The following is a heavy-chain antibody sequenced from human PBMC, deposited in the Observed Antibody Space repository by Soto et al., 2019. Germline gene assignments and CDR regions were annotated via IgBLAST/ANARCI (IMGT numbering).Heavy chain of an antibody. CDR1: GDSVSSNSAA. CDR3: ARDSGAGGAAATCYYYYGMDV. V-gene: IGHV6-1*01. Sequence: SQTLSLTCAISGDSVSSNSAAWNWIRQSPSRGLEWLGRTYYRSKWYNDYAVSVKSRITINPDTSKNQFSLQLNSVTPEDTAVYYCARDSGAGGAAATCYYYYGMDVWGQGTTVTVSS. CDR2: TYYRSKWYN. D-gene: IGHD6-13*01. J-gene: IGHJ6*02.